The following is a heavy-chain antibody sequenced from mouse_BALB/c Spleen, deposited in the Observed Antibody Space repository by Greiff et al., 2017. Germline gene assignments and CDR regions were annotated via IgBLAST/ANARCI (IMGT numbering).Heavy chain of an antibody. Sequence: QVQLKESGPELVKPGASVKISCKASGYSFTSYYIHWVKQRPGQGLEWIGWIFPGSGNTKYNEKFKGKATLTADTSSSTAYMQLSSLTSEDSAVYFCARRYFDYWGQGTTLTVSS. J-gene: IGHJ2*01. CDR1: GYSFTSYY. CDR3: ARRYFDY. V-gene: IGHV1-66*01. CDR2: IFPGSGNT.